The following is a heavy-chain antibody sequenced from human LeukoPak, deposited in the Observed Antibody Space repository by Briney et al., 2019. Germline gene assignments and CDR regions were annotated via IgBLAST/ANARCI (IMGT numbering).Heavy chain of an antibody. D-gene: IGHD6-13*01. CDR3: AREFTGYSSPFDY. J-gene: IGHJ4*02. Sequence: GASVKVSCKASGGTFSSYAISWVRQAPGQGLEWMGIINPSGGSTSYAQKFQGRVTMTRDTSTSTVYMELSSLRSEDTAVYYCAREFTGYSSPFDYWGQGTLVTVSS. CDR2: INPSGGST. CDR1: GGTFSSYA. V-gene: IGHV1-46*01.